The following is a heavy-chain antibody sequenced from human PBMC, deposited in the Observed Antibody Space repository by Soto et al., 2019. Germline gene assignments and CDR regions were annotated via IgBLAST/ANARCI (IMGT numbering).Heavy chain of an antibody. D-gene: IGHD4-17*01. CDR3: ARATTVTTYMYYYYYGMDA. J-gene: IGHJ6*02. Sequence: PSETLSLTCTVSGGSISSYYWSWIRQPPGKGLEWIGYIYYSGSTNYNPSLKSRVTISVDTSKNQFSLKLSSVTAADTAVYYCARATTVTTYMYYYYYGMDAWGQGTTVTVSS. CDR2: IYYSGST. CDR1: GGSISSYY. V-gene: IGHV4-59*01.